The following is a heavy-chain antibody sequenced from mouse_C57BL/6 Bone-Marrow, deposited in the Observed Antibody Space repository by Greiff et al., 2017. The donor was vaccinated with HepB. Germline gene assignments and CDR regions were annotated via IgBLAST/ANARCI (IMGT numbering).Heavy chain of an antibody. CDR3: ARFDLLAY. D-gene: IGHD2-10*01. V-gene: IGHV5-15*01. CDR2: ISNLAYSI. CDR1: GFTFSDYG. Sequence: EVKLMESGGGLVQPGGSLKLSCAASGFTFSDYGMAWVRQAPRKGPEWVAFISNLAYSIYYADTVTGRFTISRENAKNTLYLEMSSLRSEDTAMYYCARFDLLAYWGQGTLVTVSA. J-gene: IGHJ3*01.